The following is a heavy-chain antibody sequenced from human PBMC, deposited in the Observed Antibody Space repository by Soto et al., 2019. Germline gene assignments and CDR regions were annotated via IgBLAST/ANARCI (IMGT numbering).Heavy chain of an antibody. D-gene: IGHD2-2*03. Sequence: QVLLQESGPGLVRPSGTLSLTCDVSGGSIVRSDWWGWVRQPPGKGLEWIGEINHSGTTNYNPSLKSRVTISVDKSKNQFSVRLRSLTAADTAVYYCARDWMYYGMAVWGQGTTVTVSS. CDR3: ARDWMYYGMAV. CDR1: GGSIVRSDW. J-gene: IGHJ6*02. CDR2: INHSGTT. V-gene: IGHV4-4*02.